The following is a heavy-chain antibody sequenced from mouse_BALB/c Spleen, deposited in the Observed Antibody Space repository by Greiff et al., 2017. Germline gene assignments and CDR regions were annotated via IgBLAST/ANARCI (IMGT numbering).Heavy chain of an antibody. J-gene: IGHJ3*01. V-gene: IGHV1-5*01. D-gene: IGHD1-1*01. Sequence: VQLKESGTVLARPGASVKMSCKASGYSFTSYWMHWVKQRPGQGLEWIGAIYPGNSDTSYNQKFKGKAKLTAVTSASTAYMELSSLTNEDSAVYYCTRGDYYGSSWTWFAYWGQGTLVTVSA. CDR3: TRGDYYGSSWTWFAY. CDR1: GYSFTSYW. CDR2: IYPGNSDT.